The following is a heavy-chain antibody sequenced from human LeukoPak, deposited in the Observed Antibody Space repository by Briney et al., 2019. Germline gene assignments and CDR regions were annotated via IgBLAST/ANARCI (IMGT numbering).Heavy chain of an antibody. CDR3: ARDPSRIAVAGIFDY. CDR1: GYTFTGYY. V-gene: IGHV1-2*02. Sequence: ASVKVSCKASGYTFTGYYMHWVRQAPGQGLEWMGWINPNSGGTNYAQKFQGRVTMTRDTSISTAYMELSRLRSDDTAVYYCARDPSRIAVAGIFDYWGQGTLVTVSS. CDR2: INPNSGGT. J-gene: IGHJ4*02. D-gene: IGHD6-19*01.